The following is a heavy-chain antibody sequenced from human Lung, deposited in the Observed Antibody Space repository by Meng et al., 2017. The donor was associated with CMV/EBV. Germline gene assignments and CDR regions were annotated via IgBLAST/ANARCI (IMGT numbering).Heavy chain of an antibody. CDR3: ARRMIYGGNSFDA. CDR2: VSGSGGIT. J-gene: IGHJ4*02. Sequence: GESXKISCAVSGFTFSSYAMNWVRQAPGKGLERVSSVSGSGGITYYADSVKGRFTISRDNSKNIVYLQMNSLRAEDAAVYFCARRMIYGGNSFDAWGQGTLVTVSS. CDR1: GFTFSSYA. D-gene: IGHD4-23*01. V-gene: IGHV3-23*01.